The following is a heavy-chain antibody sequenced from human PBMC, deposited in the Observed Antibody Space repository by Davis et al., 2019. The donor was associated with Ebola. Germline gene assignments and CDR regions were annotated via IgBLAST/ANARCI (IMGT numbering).Heavy chain of an antibody. V-gene: IGHV4-59*01. CDR3: ARFPYYYGMDV. CDR1: GFTFSSYA. J-gene: IGHJ6*02. Sequence: ESLKISCAASGFTFSSYAMSWVRQPPGKGLEWIGYIYYSGSTNYNPSLKSRVTISVDTSKNQFSLKLSSVTAADTAVYYCARFPYYYGMDVWGQGTTVTVSS. CDR2: IYYSGST.